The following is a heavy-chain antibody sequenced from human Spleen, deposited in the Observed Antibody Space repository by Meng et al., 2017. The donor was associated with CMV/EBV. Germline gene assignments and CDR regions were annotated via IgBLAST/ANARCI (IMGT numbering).Heavy chain of an antibody. D-gene: IGHD3-3*01. J-gene: IGHJ4*02. CDR1: GGSISSSSYY. Sequence: SETLSLTCIVSGGSISSSSYYWGWIRQPPGKGLEWIGSIYYSGSTYYNPSLKSRVTISVDTSKNQFSLKLSSVTAADTAVYYCARFYDFYYWGQGTLVTVSS. CDR3: ARFYDFYY. V-gene: IGHV4-39*07. CDR2: IYYSGST.